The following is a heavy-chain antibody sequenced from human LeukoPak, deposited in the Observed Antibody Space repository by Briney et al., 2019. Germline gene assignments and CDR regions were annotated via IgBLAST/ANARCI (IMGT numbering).Heavy chain of an antibody. J-gene: IGHJ6*02. CDR3: ASDSPYYGMDV. V-gene: IGHV3-74*01. Sequence: PGGSLRLSCAASGFPFSSYWMHWVRQAPGKGLLWVARINGDGCITAYADSVKGRFTISRDNAENTLYLQMNSLRVEDTVVYHCASDSPYYGMDVWGQGTTVTVSS. CDR1: GFPFSSYW. CDR2: INGDGCIT.